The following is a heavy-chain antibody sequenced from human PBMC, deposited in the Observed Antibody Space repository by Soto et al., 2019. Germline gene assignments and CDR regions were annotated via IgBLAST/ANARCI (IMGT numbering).Heavy chain of an antibody. Sequence: PGGSLRLSCAASGFTFDDYTMHWVRQAPGKGLEWVSLISWDGGSTYYADSVKGRFTISRDNSKNSLYLQMNSLRTEDTALYYCAKDMRFGDQTRYYYYGMDVWGQGTTVTVSS. V-gene: IGHV3-43*01. CDR3: AKDMRFGDQTRYYYYGMDV. CDR2: ISWDGGST. D-gene: IGHD3-10*01. CDR1: GFTFDDYT. J-gene: IGHJ6*02.